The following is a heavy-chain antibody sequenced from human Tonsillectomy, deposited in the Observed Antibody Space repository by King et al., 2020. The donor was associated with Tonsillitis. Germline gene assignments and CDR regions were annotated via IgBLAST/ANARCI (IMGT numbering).Heavy chain of an antibody. CDR2: ISSSSSYK. CDR3: ARDLHYDILTGELDY. Sequence: VQLVESGGGLVKPGGSLRLSCAASGFTFSDYYMSWIRQAPGKGREWVSYISSSSSYKNYADPVKGRFTNARDNAKNSLYLQMNSLRAEDTAVYYCARDLHYDILTGELDYWGQGTLVTVSS. J-gene: IGHJ4*02. D-gene: IGHD3-9*01. CDR1: GFTFSDYY. V-gene: IGHV3-11*05.